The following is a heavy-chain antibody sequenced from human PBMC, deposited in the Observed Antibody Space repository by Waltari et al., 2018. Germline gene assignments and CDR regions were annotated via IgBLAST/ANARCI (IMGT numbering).Heavy chain of an antibody. CDR3: ARERGSSSTLDY. CDR2: ISSSSSYI. V-gene: IGHV3-21*01. D-gene: IGHD6-6*01. Sequence: EVQLVESGGGLVKPGGSLRLSCAASGFTFSSYSMNWVRQAPGKGLEWVSSISSSSSYIYYADSVKGRFTISRDNAKNSLYLQMNSLRAEDTAVYYCARERGSSSTLDYWGQGTLVTVSS. J-gene: IGHJ4*02. CDR1: GFTFSSYS.